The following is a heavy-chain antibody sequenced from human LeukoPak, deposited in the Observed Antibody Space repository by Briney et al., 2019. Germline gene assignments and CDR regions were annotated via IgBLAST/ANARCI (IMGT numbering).Heavy chain of an antibody. J-gene: IGHJ6*02. Sequence: GGSLRLSCAASGFTFSSYAMHWVRQAPGKGLEWVAVISYDGSSKYYADSVKGRFTISRDNSKNTLYLQMNSLRAEDTAVYYCARDRRYGNGGYYYGMDVWGQGTTVTVSS. V-gene: IGHV3-30*04. D-gene: IGHD4-11*01. CDR2: ISYDGSSK. CDR3: ARDRRYGNGGYYYGMDV. CDR1: GFTFSSYA.